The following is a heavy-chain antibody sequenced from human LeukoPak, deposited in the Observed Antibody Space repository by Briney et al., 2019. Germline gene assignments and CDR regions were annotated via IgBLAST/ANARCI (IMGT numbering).Heavy chain of an antibody. CDR2: TYYRSKWYN. D-gene: IGHD3-3*01. CDR3: ARGSDFWSGYYVRGGSDAFDI. CDR1: GDSVSSNSAA. Sequence: SQTLSLTCAISGDSVSSNSAAWNWIRQSPSRGLEWLGRTYYRSKWYNDYAVSVKSRITINPDTSKNQFSLQLNSVTPEDTAVYYCARGSDFWSGYYVRGGSDAFDIWGQGTMVTVSS. V-gene: IGHV6-1*01. J-gene: IGHJ3*02.